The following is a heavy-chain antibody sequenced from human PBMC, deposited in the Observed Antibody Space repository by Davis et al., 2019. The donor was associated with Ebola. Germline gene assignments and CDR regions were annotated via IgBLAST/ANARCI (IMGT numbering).Heavy chain of an antibody. J-gene: IGHJ4*02. CDR2: IRSKANSYAT. Sequence: GESLKISCAASGFTFSGSAMHWVCQASGKGLEWVGRIRSKANSYATAYAASVKGRFTISRDDSKNTAYLQMNSLKTEDTAVYYCTLASGYVDNWGQGTLVAVSS. V-gene: IGHV3-73*01. CDR1: GFTFSGSA. D-gene: IGHD1-26*01. CDR3: TLASGYVDN.